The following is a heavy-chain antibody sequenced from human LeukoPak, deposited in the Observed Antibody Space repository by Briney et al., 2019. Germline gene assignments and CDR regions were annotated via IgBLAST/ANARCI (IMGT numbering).Heavy chain of an antibody. CDR3: ARGERWRRPFDY. J-gene: IGHJ4*02. CDR1: GFTFRTYW. D-gene: IGHD5-24*01. V-gene: IGHV3-7*05. Sequence: GGSLRLSCAASGFTFRTYWMSWVRQAPGKGLEWVANIKRDGSKIYYVDSVKGRFTISRDNDKNSLYLQMNSLRAEDTAVYYCARGERWRRPFDYWGQGTLVTVSS. CDR2: IKRDGSKI.